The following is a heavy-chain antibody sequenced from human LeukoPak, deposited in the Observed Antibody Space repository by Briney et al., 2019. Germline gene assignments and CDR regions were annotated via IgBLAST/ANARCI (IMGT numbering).Heavy chain of an antibody. J-gene: IGHJ5*02. Sequence: PSETLSLTCTVSGGSISSHYWGWIRQPPGKGLEWIGYIYYSGSTNYNPSLKSRVTISVDTSKNQFSLKLSSVTAADTAVYYCARGKQLANNWFDPWGQGTLVTVSS. CDR2: IYYSGST. CDR3: ARGKQLANNWFDP. D-gene: IGHD6-6*01. V-gene: IGHV4-59*11. CDR1: GGSISSHY.